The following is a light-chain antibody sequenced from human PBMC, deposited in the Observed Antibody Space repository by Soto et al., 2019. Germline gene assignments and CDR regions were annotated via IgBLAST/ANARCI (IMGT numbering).Light chain of an antibody. CDR1: QTVRNNY. V-gene: IGKV3-20*01. Sequence: EIVLTQSPGTLSLSPGERATLCCRSSQTVRNNYLAWYQQKPGQAPRLLIYDASSRATGIPDRFSGGGSGTDFTLTISRLEPEDFAVYYCQQFSSYPLTFGGGTKVDIK. CDR2: DAS. CDR3: QQFSSYPLT. J-gene: IGKJ4*01.